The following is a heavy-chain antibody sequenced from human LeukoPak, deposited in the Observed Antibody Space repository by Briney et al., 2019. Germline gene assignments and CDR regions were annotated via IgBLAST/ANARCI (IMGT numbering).Heavy chain of an antibody. J-gene: IGHJ4*02. CDR1: GGTFSSYA. D-gene: IGHD2-2*01. CDR2: IIPILGIA. V-gene: IGHV1-69*04. Sequence: SVKVSCKVSGGTFSSYAIGWVRQAPGQGLGWMGRIIPILGIANYAQKFQGRVTITADKSTSTAYMELSSLRSEDTAVYYCARAVPAATSCDYWGQGTLVTVSS. CDR3: ARAVPAATSCDY.